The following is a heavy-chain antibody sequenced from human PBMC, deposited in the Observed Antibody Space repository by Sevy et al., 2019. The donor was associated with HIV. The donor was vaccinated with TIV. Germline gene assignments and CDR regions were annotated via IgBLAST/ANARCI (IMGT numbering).Heavy chain of an antibody. V-gene: IGHV1-18*01. D-gene: IGHD3-3*01. CDR3: ARGPEAWSGYYYHYYGMDV. CDR1: GYTFTSYG. CDR2: ISVYSGNT. Sequence: ASVKVSCKASGYTFTSYGISWVRQAPGQGLEWMGWISVYSGNTNYAQKVQGRVTLTTETSTSTVYMELRSLRSDDTAVYYCARGPEAWSGYYYHYYGMDVWGQGTTVTVSS. J-gene: IGHJ6*02.